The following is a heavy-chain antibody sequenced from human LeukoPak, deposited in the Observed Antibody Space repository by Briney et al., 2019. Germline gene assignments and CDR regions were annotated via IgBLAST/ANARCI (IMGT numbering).Heavy chain of an antibody. J-gene: IGHJ6*03. CDR3: ARELLTYSNHKLGHYMDV. V-gene: IGHV3-21*01. Sequence: PGGSLRLSCAASGFTFSSYSINWVRQAPGKGLEWVSCISSSSSYIYYADSVEGRFTISRENAKNSLYLQMNSLRAEDTAVYYCARELLTYSNHKLGHYMDVWGKGTTVTVSS. CDR2: ISSSSSYI. D-gene: IGHD4-11*01. CDR1: GFTFSSYS.